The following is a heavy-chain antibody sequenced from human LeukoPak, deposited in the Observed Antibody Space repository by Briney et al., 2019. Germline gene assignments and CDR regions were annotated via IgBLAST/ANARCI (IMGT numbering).Heavy chain of an antibody. CDR1: GYTFTGYY. D-gene: IGHD3-10*01. Sequence: ASVKVSCKASGYTFTGYYMHWVRQAPGQGLEWMGWINPNSGGTNYAQKFQGRVTMTRDTSISTAYMELSRLRSDDTAVYYCASAMVRGVIRYFDYWGQGTLVTVSS. V-gene: IGHV1-2*02. J-gene: IGHJ4*02. CDR3: ASAMVRGVIRYFDY. CDR2: INPNSGGT.